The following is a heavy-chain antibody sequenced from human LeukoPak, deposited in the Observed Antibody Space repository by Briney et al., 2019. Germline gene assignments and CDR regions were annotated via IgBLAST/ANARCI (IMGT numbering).Heavy chain of an antibody. V-gene: IGHV1-2*02. CDR2: IDSNNGDT. J-gene: IGHJ4*02. D-gene: IGHD2-15*01. CDR1: GYIFTAYY. CDR3: ASEAFCAGGSCYLHRVAS. Sequence: ASVKVSCKASGYIFTAYYMHWVRRAPGQGLEWMGWIDSNNGDTKYAQKFQGRVTITRDTSIGTVYMELSGLIFDDTAVYYCASEAFCAGGSCYLHRVASWGPGTLVTVSS.